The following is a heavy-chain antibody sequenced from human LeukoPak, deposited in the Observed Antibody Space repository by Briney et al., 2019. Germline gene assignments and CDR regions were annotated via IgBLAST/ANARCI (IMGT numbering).Heavy chain of an antibody. V-gene: IGHV1-18*01. Sequence: ASVKVSCKASGYTFTTYGISWVRQAPGQGPEWMGWISGKNGDTKYAQILQDRVTMTTDTSTSTAYMELRSLRSDDTAVYYCASRLAAAGSGMDYWGQGTLVTVSS. CDR3: ASRLAAAGSGMDY. D-gene: IGHD6-13*01. J-gene: IGHJ4*02. CDR1: GYTFTTYG. CDR2: ISGKNGDT.